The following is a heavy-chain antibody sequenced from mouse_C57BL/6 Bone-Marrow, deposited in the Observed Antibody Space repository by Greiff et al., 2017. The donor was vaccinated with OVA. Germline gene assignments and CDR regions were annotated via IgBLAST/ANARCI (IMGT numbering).Heavy chain of an antibody. Sequence: QVQLKESGPGLVQPSQSLSITCTVSGFSLTSYGVHWVRQSPGKGLEWLGVIWSGGSTDYNEAFIPRLSISTDNSKSQVFFKMNSLQADDTAIYYCASSSYDWYFDVWGTGTTVTVSS. J-gene: IGHJ1*03. V-gene: IGHV2-2*01. D-gene: IGHD1-1*01. CDR1: GFSLTSYG. CDR2: IWSGGST. CDR3: ASSSYDWYFDV.